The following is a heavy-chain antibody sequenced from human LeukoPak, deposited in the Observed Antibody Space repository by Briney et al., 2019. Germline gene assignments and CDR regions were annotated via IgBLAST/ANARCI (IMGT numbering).Heavy chain of an antibody. J-gene: IGHJ4*02. CDR3: AKDAERVAVTGHLDY. V-gene: IGHV3-23*01. D-gene: IGHD6-19*01. Sequence: PGGSLRLSCASSGFSFSSYAMNWVRQAPGKGLEWVSAICGSGGSTSYAVSVKARFTISRDNSKNTLFLQMNSLRAEDTAVYYCAKDAERVAVTGHLDYWGQGTLVTVSS. CDR1: GFSFSSYA. CDR2: ICGSGGST.